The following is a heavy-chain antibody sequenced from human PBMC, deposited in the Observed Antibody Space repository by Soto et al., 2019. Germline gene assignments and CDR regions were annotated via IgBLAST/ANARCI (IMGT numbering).Heavy chain of an antibody. V-gene: IGHV3-7*03. CDR1: GFTFSSYW. D-gene: IGHD5-12*01. CDR2: IKQDGSEK. Sequence: AGGSLRLSCAASGFTFSSYWMSWVRQAPGKGLEWVANIKQDGSEKYYVDSVKGRFTISRDNAKNSLYLQMNSLRAEDTAVYYCARDRFSGPHRYDTTINWFDPWGQGTRVTVAS. J-gene: IGHJ5*02. CDR3: ARDRFSGPHRYDTTINWFDP.